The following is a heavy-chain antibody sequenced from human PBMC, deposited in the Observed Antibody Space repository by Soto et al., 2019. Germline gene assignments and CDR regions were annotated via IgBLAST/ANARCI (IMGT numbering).Heavy chain of an antibody. J-gene: IGHJ5*02. CDR3: ARDVGRPATLPLGWFDP. CDR2: FSAYNVNK. Sequence: QVQLVQSGAEVKKPGASVKVSCKASGYTFTSYGIGGVRQAPGQGLEWREWFSAYNVNKNFAQKLQGRVTMTTDTSTSTAYMELRGLRSDDTAVYYCARDVGRPATLPLGWFDPWGQGTLVTVSS. D-gene: IGHD1-26*01. CDR1: GYTFTSYG. V-gene: IGHV1-18*01.